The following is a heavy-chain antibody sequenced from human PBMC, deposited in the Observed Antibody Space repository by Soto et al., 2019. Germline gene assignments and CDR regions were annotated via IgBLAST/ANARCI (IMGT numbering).Heavy chain of an antibody. CDR2: ISHDGRDT. CDR1: GFTFNSLS. Sequence: QVQLVESGGGMVQPGTSLRLSCAASGFTFNSLSLHWVRQRPDKGLEWVAVISHDGRDTFYADFVKGRFTVSRDNSKNTISLQVNSLRAEDTAVYYCAREPYGDSQYFDYWGQGTLVTVSS. CDR3: AREPYGDSQYFDY. V-gene: IGHV3-30*04. D-gene: IGHD2-21*02. J-gene: IGHJ4*02.